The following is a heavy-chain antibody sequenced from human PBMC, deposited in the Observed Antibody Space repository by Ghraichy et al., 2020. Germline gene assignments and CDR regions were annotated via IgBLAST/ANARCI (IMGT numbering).Heavy chain of an antibody. CDR2: IKQDGSEK. CDR3: ARDSQLVLMTYFDY. V-gene: IGHV3-7*01. J-gene: IGHJ4*02. Sequence: GESLNISCAASGFTFSSYWMSWVRQAPGKGLEWVANIKQDGSEKYYVDSVKGRFTISRDNAKNSLYLQMNSLRAEDTAVYYCARDSQLVLMTYFDYWGQGTLVTVS. D-gene: IGHD6-13*01. CDR1: GFTFSSYW.